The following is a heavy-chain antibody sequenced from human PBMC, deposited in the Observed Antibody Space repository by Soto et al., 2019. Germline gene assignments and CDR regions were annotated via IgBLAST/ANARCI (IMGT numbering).Heavy chain of an antibody. CDR2: IIPLFGIT. Sequence: QVPLVQSGAEVKKPGSSVKVSCKASGGIFNRYSVSWVRQAPGQGLEWMGRIIPLFGITNYAQKFQGRVMITADKSTNTAYMEVNGLRSEDTALYYCATFYGGDCTTTTCYGDFDYWGQGTLVIVTS. D-gene: IGHD2-2*01. J-gene: IGHJ4*02. CDR3: ATFYGGDCTTTTCYGDFDY. CDR1: GGIFNRYS. V-gene: IGHV1-69*02.